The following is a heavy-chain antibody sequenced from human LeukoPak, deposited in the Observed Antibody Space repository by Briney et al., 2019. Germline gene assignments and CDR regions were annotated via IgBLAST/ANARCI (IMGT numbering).Heavy chain of an antibody. CDR2: IKPISGGT. CDR3: ARGGDDYNHLYLDVADVDY. J-gene: IGHJ4*02. D-gene: IGHD5-24*01. V-gene: IGHV1-2*02. CDR1: GYTFTGYY. Sequence: GASVKVSCKASGYTFTGYYMHWVRQAPGQGLEWMGWIKPISGGTNYAQKFQGRVTMTRDTSISTAYMELSRLRSDDTAVYYCARGGDDYNHLYLDVADVDYWGQGTLVTVSS.